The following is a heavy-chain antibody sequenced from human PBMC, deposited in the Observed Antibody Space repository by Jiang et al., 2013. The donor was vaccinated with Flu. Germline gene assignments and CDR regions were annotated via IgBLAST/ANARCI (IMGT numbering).Heavy chain of an antibody. CDR1: GYTFTSYG. CDR2: ISAYNGNT. CDR3: ARAVNGAYYDFWSGYYWYYFDY. D-gene: IGHD3-3*01. Sequence: KVSCKASGYTFTSYGISWVRQAPGQGLEWMGWISAYNGNTNYAQKLQGRVTMTTDTSTSTAYMELRSLRSDDTAVYYCARAVNGAYYDFWSGYYWYYFDYWGQGTLVTVSS. J-gene: IGHJ4*02. V-gene: IGHV1-18*01.